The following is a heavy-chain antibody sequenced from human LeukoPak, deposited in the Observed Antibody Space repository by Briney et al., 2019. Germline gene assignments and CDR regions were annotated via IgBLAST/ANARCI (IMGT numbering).Heavy chain of an antibody. V-gene: IGHV3-20*04. CDR2: INWNGGTT. Sequence: PGGSLRLSCAASGFTFDDYGMSWVRQAPGKGLEWVSGINWNGGTTGYADSVKGRFTISRDNAKNSLYLQMNSLRAGDTALYYCARERTYYYDSNPDYFDYWGQGTLVTVSS. D-gene: IGHD3-22*01. CDR1: GFTFDDYG. CDR3: ARERTYYYDSNPDYFDY. J-gene: IGHJ4*02.